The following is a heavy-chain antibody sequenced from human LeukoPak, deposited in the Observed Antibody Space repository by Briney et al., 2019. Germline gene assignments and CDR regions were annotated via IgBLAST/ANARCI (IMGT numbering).Heavy chain of an antibody. CDR3: ARARLDSSGRFDS. Sequence: SETLSLTCTVSGGSISSYYWSCMREPPGRGLEWSGYTYYGGSTDYNPSLKSRVNISKDKSKPQFSLRLSSVASADTAAYYCARARLDSSGRFDSWGQGTLVTVSS. J-gene: IGHJ4*02. V-gene: IGHV4-59*01. CDR2: TYYGGST. D-gene: IGHD3-22*01. CDR1: GGSISSYY.